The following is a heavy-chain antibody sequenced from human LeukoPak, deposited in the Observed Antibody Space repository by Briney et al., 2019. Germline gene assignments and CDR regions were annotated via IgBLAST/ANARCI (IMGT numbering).Heavy chain of an antibody. Sequence: GGSLRFSCAASGFTVSSNYMSWVRQAPGKGLEWVCVIYSGGSTYYADSVKGRFTISRDNSKNTLYLQMNSLRAEDTAVYYCARDPTTVTTGIVTGGDYWGQGTLVTVSS. CDR3: ARDPTTVTTGIVTGGDY. CDR2: IYSGGST. J-gene: IGHJ4*02. D-gene: IGHD4-17*01. V-gene: IGHV3-66*01. CDR1: GFTVSSNY.